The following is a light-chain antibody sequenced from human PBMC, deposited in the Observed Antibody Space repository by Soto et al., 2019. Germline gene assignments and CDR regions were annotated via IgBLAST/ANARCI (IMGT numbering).Light chain of an antibody. CDR2: EVS. CDR3: SSYAPSNNLGV. Sequence: SVLTQPPSASGSPGQSVTISCTRTSSDVGGYNSVSWYQHHPGKAPKLIIYEVSKRPSGVPDRFSGSKSGNTVSLTVSGLQAEDEADYYCSSYAPSNNLGVFGTGTKVTVL. J-gene: IGLJ1*01. CDR1: SSDVGGYNS. V-gene: IGLV2-8*01.